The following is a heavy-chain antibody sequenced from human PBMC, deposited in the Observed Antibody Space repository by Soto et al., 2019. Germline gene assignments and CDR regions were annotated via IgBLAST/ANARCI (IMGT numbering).Heavy chain of an antibody. CDR2: LSYDGSTK. D-gene: IGHD4-17*01. CDR3: AKAPPDYLYYFDY. V-gene: IGHV3-30*18. J-gene: IGHJ4*02. Sequence: GELRRLAGAASGYTFSRYGIHSAPQAPGTRLEWVAVLSYDGSTKYHADSVKGRFTISRDHSKTTLYLHMNSLRAEDTAVYYCAKAPPDYLYYFDYWGQGT. CDR1: GYTFSRYG.